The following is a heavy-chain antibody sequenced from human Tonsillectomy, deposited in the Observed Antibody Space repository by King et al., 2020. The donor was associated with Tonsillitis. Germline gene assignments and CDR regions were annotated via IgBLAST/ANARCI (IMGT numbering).Heavy chain of an antibody. J-gene: IGHJ4*02. CDR1: GFTFSSYW. CDR2: IKQDGSEK. V-gene: IGHV3-7*03. Sequence: VQLVESGGGLVQPGGSLRLSCAASGFTFSSYWMSWVRQAPGKGLEWVANIKQDGSEKYYVDSVKGRFTISRDNAKNSLYLQMNSLRAEDTAVYYCAREGRWLAQDQDYWGQGTLVTVSS. D-gene: IGHD6-19*01. CDR3: AREGRWLAQDQDY.